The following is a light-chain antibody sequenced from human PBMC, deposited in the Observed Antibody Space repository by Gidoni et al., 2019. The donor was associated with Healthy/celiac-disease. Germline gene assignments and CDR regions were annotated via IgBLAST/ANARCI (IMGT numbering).Light chain of an antibody. CDR2: LGS. CDR1: QSLLHSNGYNY. Sequence: DIVMTQSPLSLPVTPGEPASISCMSSQSLLHSNGYNYLDWYLRKPGQSPQLLIYLGSNRASGVPDRFSGSGLGTDFTLKISRVEAEDVGVYYCMQALQTPRTFGQGTKVEIK. V-gene: IGKV2-28*01. CDR3: MQALQTPRT. J-gene: IGKJ1*01.